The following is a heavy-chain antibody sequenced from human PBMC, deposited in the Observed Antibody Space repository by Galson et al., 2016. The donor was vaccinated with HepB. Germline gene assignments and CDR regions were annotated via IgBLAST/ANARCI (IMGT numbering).Heavy chain of an antibody. V-gene: IGHV2-5*01. CDR2: IYWNDDN. CDR1: GFSFSTSLEG. Sequence: PALVKPTQTLTLTCTFSGFSFSTSLEGVGWIRQPPGKALEWLAVIYWNDDNRCSPSLKSRLTITKDTSKNQVVLTMTNMDPVDTAPYYCAHRPLGAAACDYWGQGTLVTVSS. J-gene: IGHJ4*02. D-gene: IGHD6-13*01. CDR3: AHRPLGAAACDY.